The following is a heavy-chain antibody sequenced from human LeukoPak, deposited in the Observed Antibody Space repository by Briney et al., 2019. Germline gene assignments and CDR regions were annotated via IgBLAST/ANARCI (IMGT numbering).Heavy chain of an antibody. Sequence: GGSLRLSCAASGFTFSSYAMHWVRQAPGKGLEYVSAISSNGGSTYYADSVKGRFTISRDGSKNTLYLQMGSLRAEDMAVYYCARSSMVRGVIILDYWGQGTLVTVSS. J-gene: IGHJ4*02. CDR1: GFTFSSYA. CDR3: ARSSMVRGVIILDY. V-gene: IGHV3-64*02. D-gene: IGHD3-10*01. CDR2: ISSNGGST.